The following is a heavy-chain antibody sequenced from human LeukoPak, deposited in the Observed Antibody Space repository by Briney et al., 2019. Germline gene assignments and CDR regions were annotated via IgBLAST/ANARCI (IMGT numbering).Heavy chain of an antibody. J-gene: IGHJ4*02. Sequence: PGGSLRLSCAASGFTVSSNYMSWVRQAPVKGLEWVSVIYSGGNTYYADSVKGRFTISRDNSKNTLYLQMSSLRAEDTAVYYCAKPKDNSLYCFDYWGQGTLVTVSS. D-gene: IGHD1-20*01. V-gene: IGHV3-66*04. CDR3: AKPKDNSLYCFDY. CDR1: GFTVSSNY. CDR2: IYSGGNT.